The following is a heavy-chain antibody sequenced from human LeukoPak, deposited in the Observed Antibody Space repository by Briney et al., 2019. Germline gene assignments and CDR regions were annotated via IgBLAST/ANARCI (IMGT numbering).Heavy chain of an antibody. V-gene: IGHV3-7*01. CDR1: GFSFSNYL. Sequence: GGSLRLSCAASGFSFSNYLMSWVRQAPRKGLEWVGNIKEDGSETYNVDSVRGRFTLSRDNAKTSLYLQMNSLRAEDTAVYYCARDDGFRTVDYWGQGTLVSVSS. J-gene: IGHJ4*02. CDR2: IKEDGSET. D-gene: IGHD1-14*01. CDR3: ARDDGFRTVDY.